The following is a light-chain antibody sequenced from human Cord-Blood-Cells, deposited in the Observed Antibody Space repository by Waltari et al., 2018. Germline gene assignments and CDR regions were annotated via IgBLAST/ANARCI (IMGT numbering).Light chain of an antibody. V-gene: IGLV2-14*01. CDR1: SSDVGGTNY. J-gene: IGLJ2*01. CDR2: DVR. CDR3: SSYTSSSTVV. Sequence: QSALTQPASVSGPPGQSITISCPGPSSDVGGTNYVSWYQQHPGKAPKLMIYDVRNRPSGVSNRFSGSKSGNTASLTISGLQAEDEADYYCSSYTSSSTVVFGGGTKLTVL.